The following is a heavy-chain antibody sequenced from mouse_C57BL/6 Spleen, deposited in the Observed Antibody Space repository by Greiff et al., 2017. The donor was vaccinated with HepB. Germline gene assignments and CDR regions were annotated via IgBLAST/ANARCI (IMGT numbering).Heavy chain of an antibody. Sequence: QVQLQQSGAELVKPGASVKISCKASGYAFSSYWMNWVKQRPGKGLEWIGQIYPGDGDTNYNGKFKGKATLTADKSSSTAYMQLSSLTSEDSAVYFCARIGSSWRYFDVWGTGTTVTVSS. CDR2: IYPGDGDT. CDR3: ARIGSSWRYFDV. CDR1: GYAFSSYW. V-gene: IGHV1-80*01. J-gene: IGHJ1*03. D-gene: IGHD1-1*01.